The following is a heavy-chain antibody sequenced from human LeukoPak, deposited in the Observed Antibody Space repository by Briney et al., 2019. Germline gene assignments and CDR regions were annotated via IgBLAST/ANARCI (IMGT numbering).Heavy chain of an antibody. J-gene: IGHJ5*02. Sequence: SETLSLTCTVSGGSISSSSYYWGWIRQPPGKGLEWIGSIYYSGSTYCNPSLKSRVTISVDTSKNQFSLKLSSVTAADTAVYYCARQKRDILTGYRNWFDPWGQGTLVTVSS. CDR2: IYYSGST. CDR1: GGSISSSSYY. V-gene: IGHV4-39*01. CDR3: ARQKRDILTGYRNWFDP. D-gene: IGHD3-9*01.